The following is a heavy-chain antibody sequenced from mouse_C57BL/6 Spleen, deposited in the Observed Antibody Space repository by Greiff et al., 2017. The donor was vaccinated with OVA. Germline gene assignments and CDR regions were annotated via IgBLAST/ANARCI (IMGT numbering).Heavy chain of an antibody. CDR1: GYTFTSYW. Sequence: QVQLQQPGAELVKPGASVKLSCKASGYTFTSYWMHWVKQRPGRGLEWIGRIDPTSGGTKYNEKFKSKATLTVDKSSRTAYMQISSLTSENAAVYYCASDYGSSYYFDYWGQGTTLTVSS. CDR2: IDPTSGGT. V-gene: IGHV1-72*01. D-gene: IGHD1-1*01. CDR3: ASDYGSSYYFDY. J-gene: IGHJ2*01.